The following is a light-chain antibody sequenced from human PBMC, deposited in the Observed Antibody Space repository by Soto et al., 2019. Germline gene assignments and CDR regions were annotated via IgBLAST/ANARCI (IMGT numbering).Light chain of an antibody. Sequence: EIVLPQSPATLSVSPGERVTLSCRASESVSSSLAWYQHKPGQPPRLLIYGASTRATDIPARFSGSGSWTQFTLTISSLQSEDFAVYYCQQYKDWPPVTFGPGTKVEIK. V-gene: IGKV3-15*01. J-gene: IGKJ3*01. CDR3: QQYKDWPPVT. CDR1: ESVSSS. CDR2: GAS.